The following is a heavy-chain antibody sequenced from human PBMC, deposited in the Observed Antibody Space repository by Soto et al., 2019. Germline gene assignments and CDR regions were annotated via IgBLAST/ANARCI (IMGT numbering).Heavy chain of an antibody. CDR1: GESLSGYY. V-gene: IGHV4-34*01. CDR2: INHSGST. CDR3: ARVSGAARLCWFDP. Sequence: SEILSLTCAVYGESLSGYYWSWISQPPGKGLEWIGEINHSGSTNYNPSLKSRVTISVDTSKNQFSLKLSSVTAADTAVYYCARVSGAARLCWFDPWGQGTLVTGS. J-gene: IGHJ5*02. D-gene: IGHD6-6*01.